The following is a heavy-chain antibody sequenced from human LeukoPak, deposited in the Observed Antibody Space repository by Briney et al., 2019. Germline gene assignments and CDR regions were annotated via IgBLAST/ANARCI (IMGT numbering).Heavy chain of an antibody. Sequence: GGSLRLSCVVSGFIFSNHSMSWVRQAPGRGLEWVSSISSSGSYRFYADSVKGLFTISRDNANKPVSLQMTRLRGEDTAVYYSVRRSRKLVGMVVWGDRATVTVSS. CDR3: VRRSRKLVGMVV. J-gene: IGHJ6*04. V-gene: IGHV3-21*01. CDR1: GFIFSNHS. CDR2: ISSSGSYR. D-gene: IGHD1-26*01.